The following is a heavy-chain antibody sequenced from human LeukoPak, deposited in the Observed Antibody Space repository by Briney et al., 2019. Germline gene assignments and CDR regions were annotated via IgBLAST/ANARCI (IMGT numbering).Heavy chain of an antibody. CDR2: ISYDGSNK. V-gene: IGHV3-30-3*01. Sequence: GRSLRLSCAASGFTFSSYAMHWVRQAPGKGLEWVAVISYDGSNKYYADSVKGRFTISRDNSKNTLYLQMNSLRAEDTAVYYCAREVGASMVRGPFDYWGQGTLVTVSS. CDR3: AREVGASMVRGPFDY. D-gene: IGHD3-10*01. CDR1: GFTFSSYA. J-gene: IGHJ4*02.